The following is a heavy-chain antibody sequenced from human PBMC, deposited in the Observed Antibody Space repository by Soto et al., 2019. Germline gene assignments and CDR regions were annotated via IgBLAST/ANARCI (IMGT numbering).Heavy chain of an antibody. J-gene: IGHJ4*02. CDR3: AKIFFSSCYFPYDY. Sequence: PGGSLRLSCAASGFTFSSYAMSWVRQAPGKGLEWVSAISGSGVSTYYTDSVKGRFTISRDNSKSTLYLQMNSLRAEDTAVYYCAKIFFSSCYFPYDYWCQGTLVTVSS. D-gene: IGHD2-15*01. CDR2: ISGSGVST. V-gene: IGHV3-23*01. CDR1: GFTFSSYA.